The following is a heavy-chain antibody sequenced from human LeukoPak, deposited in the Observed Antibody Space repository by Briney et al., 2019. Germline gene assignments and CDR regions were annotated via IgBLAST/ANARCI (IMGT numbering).Heavy chain of an antibody. J-gene: IGHJ5*02. V-gene: IGHV4-39*07. D-gene: IGHD6-13*01. CDR1: GDSVSSTSDN. CDR2: IYYTGST. Sequence: PSETLSLTCSVSGDSVSSTSDNWGRIRQPPGKGLEWIGNIYYTGSTYYNPSLKSRVTISVDTSKNQFSLKLSSVTAADTAVYYCARVPRFGSSWYTFWFDPWGQGTLVTVSS. CDR3: ARVPRFGSSWYTFWFDP.